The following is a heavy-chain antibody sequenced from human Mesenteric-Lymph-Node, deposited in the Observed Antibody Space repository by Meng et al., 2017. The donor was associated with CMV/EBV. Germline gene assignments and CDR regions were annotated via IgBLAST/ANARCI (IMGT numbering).Heavy chain of an antibody. V-gene: IGHV4-34*01. CDR2: INHSGST. CDR1: GGSFSGYY. CDR3: AAADGSSVDY. D-gene: IGHD6-25*01. J-gene: IGHJ4*02. Sequence: SETLSLTCAVYGGSFSGYYWSWIRQPPGKGLEWIGEINHSGSTNYNPSLKSRVTISVDTSKNQFSLKLSSVTAADTAVYYCAAADGSSVDYWGQGTLVTVSS.